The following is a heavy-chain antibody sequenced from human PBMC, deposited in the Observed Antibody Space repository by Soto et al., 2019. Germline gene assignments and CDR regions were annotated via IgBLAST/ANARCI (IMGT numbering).Heavy chain of an antibody. CDR2: IYYSGST. D-gene: IGHD1-26*01. V-gene: IGHV4-59*01. CDR1: GGSIGSYY. CDR3: ATLGSGSYDS. J-gene: IGHJ5*01. Sequence: SETLSLTCTVSGGSIGSYYWSWIRQPPGKGLEWIGYIYYSGSTNYNPSLKSRVTISVDTSKNQFSLKLSSVTAADTAVYYCATLGSGSYDSWGQGTLVTVSS.